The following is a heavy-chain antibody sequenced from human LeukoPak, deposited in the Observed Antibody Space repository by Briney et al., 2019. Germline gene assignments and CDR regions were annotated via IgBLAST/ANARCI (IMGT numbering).Heavy chain of an antibody. Sequence: SETLSLTCTVSGGSMRSNSFYWGWIRQPPGKGLEWIGNINYGGHTYYNPSVKSRVTLSVDVSKNQFSLNLTSVTAADTALYFCARTHFDSLGWFDPWGQGIQVIVSS. V-gene: IGHV4-39*07. CDR2: INYGGHT. CDR3: ARTHFDSLGWFDP. D-gene: IGHD3-9*01. J-gene: IGHJ5*02. CDR1: GGSMRSNSFY.